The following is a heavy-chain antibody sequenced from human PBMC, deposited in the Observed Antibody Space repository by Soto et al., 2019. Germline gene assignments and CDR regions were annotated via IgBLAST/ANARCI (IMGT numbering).Heavy chain of an antibody. CDR1: GGSISSYY. D-gene: IGHD5-12*01. CDR2: IYYSGST. CDR3: ASYTGNEYSGYVCAFDI. Sequence: SETLSLTCTVSGGSISSYYWSWIRQPPGKGLEWIGYIYYSGSTNYNPSLKSRVTISVDTSKNQFSLKLSSVTAADTAVYYCASYTGNEYSGYVCAFDIWGQGTMVTVSS. J-gene: IGHJ3*02. V-gene: IGHV4-59*08.